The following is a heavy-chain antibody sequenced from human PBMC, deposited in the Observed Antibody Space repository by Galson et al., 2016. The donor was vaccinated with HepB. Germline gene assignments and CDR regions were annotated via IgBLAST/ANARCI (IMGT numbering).Heavy chain of an antibody. CDR2: ISYDESNK. Sequence: SLRLSCAASGFVFSSYAMQWVRQAPGKGLEWVALISYDESNKYYADSVKGRFTISRDNMKNTLYLQMNSLRAEDTALYYCARDVGPYCSGVDCLIDHWGQGILVTVSS. J-gene: IGHJ4*02. CDR3: ARDVGPYCSGVDCLIDH. CDR1: GFVFSSYA. V-gene: IGHV3-30-3*01. D-gene: IGHD2-15*01.